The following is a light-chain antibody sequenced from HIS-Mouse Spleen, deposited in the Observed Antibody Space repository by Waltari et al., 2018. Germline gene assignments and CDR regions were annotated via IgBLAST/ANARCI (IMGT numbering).Light chain of an antibody. Sequence: DIQMTQSPSTLSASVGDRVTITCRACQSISSWLAWYQQKTGKAPKPLIYKASSLESGVPSRFSGSGSGTEFTLTISSLQPDDFATYYCQQYNSYSWTFGQGTKVEIK. V-gene: IGKV1-5*03. J-gene: IGKJ1*01. CDR1: QSISSW. CDR3: QQYNSYSWT. CDR2: KAS.